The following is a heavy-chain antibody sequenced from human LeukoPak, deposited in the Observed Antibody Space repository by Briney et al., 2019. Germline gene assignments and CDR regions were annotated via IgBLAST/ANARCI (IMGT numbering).Heavy chain of an antibody. CDR3: VRSDYEYVWGPY. D-gene: IGHD3-16*01. CDR2: IFYSGGT. Sequence: TSETLSLTCTVFGDSITSHYYTWIRQPPGKGLEQIGHIFYSGGTNYNPSLKSRVTISLDTSKNQCSLKLTSVTAADTAVYYCVRSDYEYVWGPYWGQGALVTVSS. V-gene: IGHV4-59*11. CDR1: GDSITSHY. J-gene: IGHJ4*02.